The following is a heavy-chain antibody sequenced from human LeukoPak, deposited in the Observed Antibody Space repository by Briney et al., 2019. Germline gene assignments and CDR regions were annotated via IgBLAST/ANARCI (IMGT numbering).Heavy chain of an antibody. CDR2: IRSKTYGGTA. D-gene: IGHD5-12*01. Sequence: GGSLRLSCTASEFNVGDYAMSWVRQAPGKGLEWVGFIRSKTYGGTADYAASVEGRFTISRDDSNNIVYLQMNSLKTEDTALYYCSRGLEGFTAYDDYWGQGTLVTVSS. J-gene: IGHJ4*02. CDR3: SRGLEGFTAYDDY. V-gene: IGHV3-49*04. CDR1: EFNVGDYA.